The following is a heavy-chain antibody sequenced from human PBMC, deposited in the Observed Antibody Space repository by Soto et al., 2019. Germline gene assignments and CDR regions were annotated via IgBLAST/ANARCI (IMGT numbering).Heavy chain of an antibody. J-gene: IGHJ3*02. CDR1: GFTVSSNY. CDR2: IYSGGST. V-gene: IGHV3-66*01. D-gene: IGHD1-1*01. Sequence: GVLRLSCAASGFTVSSNYMSWVRQAPGKGLEWVSVIYSGGSTYYADSVKGRFTISRDNSKNTLYLQMNSLRAEDTAVYYCARDYGSKGTDAFDIWGQGTMVTVSS. CDR3: ARDYGSKGTDAFDI.